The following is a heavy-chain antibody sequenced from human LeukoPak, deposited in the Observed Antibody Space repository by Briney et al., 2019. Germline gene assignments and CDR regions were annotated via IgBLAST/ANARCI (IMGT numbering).Heavy chain of an antibody. Sequence: SQTLPLTCTVSGGPISSGDYYWSWIRQPPGKGLEWIGYIYYSGSTYYNPSLKSRVTISVDTSKNQFSLKLSSVTAADTAVYYCARAYGDYDFDYWGQGTLVTVSS. CDR1: GGPISSGDYY. V-gene: IGHV4-30-4*01. D-gene: IGHD4-17*01. CDR2: IYYSGST. CDR3: ARAYGDYDFDY. J-gene: IGHJ4*02.